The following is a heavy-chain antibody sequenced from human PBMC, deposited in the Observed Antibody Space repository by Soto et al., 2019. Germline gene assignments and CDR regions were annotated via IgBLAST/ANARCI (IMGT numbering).Heavy chain of an antibody. Sequence: SETLSLTCAVYGGSFSGYYWSWIRQPPGKGLEWIGEINHSGSTNYNPSLKSRVTISVDTSKNQFSLKLSSVTAADTAVYYCARDGYCSSTSCYSVGRHYYYGMDVWGQGTTVTVSS. CDR1: GGSFSGYY. J-gene: IGHJ6*02. CDR2: INHSGST. D-gene: IGHD2-2*01. CDR3: ARDGYCSSTSCYSVGRHYYYGMDV. V-gene: IGHV4-34*01.